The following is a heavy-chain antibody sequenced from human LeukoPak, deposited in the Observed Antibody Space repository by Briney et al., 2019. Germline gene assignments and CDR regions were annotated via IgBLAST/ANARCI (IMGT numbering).Heavy chain of an antibody. V-gene: IGHV3-20*04. J-gene: IGHJ4*02. CDR1: GFTFDDYG. D-gene: IGHD2-15*01. CDR2: INWNGGST. Sequence: PGGSLRLSCAASGFTFDDYGMSWVRQAPGKGLEWVSGINWNGGSTGYADSVKGRFAISRDNAKNSLYLQMNSLRAEDTAVYYCARDASLYCNGGTCYWAFDYWGQGTLVTVSS. CDR3: ARDASLYCNGGTCYWAFDY.